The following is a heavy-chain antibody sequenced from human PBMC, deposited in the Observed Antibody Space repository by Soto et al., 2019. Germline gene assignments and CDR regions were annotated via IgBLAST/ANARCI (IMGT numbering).Heavy chain of an antibody. CDR3: VFFLEWLNWFDP. J-gene: IGHJ5*02. V-gene: IGHV1-46*01. D-gene: IGHD3-3*01. CDR2: INPSGGST. Sequence: GASVKVSCKASGYTFTSYYMHWARQAPGQGLEWMGIINPSGGSTSYAQKFQGRVTMTRDTSTSTVYMELSSLRSDDTAVYYCVFFLEWLNWFDPWGQGTLVTVSS. CDR1: GYTFTSYY.